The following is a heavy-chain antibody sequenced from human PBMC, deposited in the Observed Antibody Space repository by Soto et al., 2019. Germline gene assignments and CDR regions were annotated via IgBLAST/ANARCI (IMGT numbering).Heavy chain of an antibody. Sequence: PSETLSLTCTFSCGSIISRGYYCSWIRQFPGKGLEWIGYISYSESTDYNPSLKSRVTISADTSKNQFSLKLSSVTAADTAVYYCAGGNDYAKIGYWGQGAQVTAPQ. V-gene: IGHV4-31*03. CDR3: AGGNDYAKIGY. D-gene: IGHD4-17*01. CDR2: ISYSEST. J-gene: IGHJ4*02. CDR1: CGSIISRGYY.